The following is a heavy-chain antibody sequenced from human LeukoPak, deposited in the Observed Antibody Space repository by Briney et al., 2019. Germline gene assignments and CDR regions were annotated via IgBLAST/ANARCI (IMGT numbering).Heavy chain of an antibody. D-gene: IGHD3/OR15-3a*01. CDR1: GCSIISGGYY. V-gene: IGHV4-31*03. CDR2: IYYSGST. J-gene: IGHJ6*02. Sequence: SRTLSLTFIFSGCSIISGGYYWRWIRQHPGRGLEGLGYIYYSGSTYYNPSLKRRVTIPVGTFKNQSSLKLSSVTAADTAVYYCAREYVILAYGMDVWGQGNTVTVSS. CDR3: AREYVILAYGMDV.